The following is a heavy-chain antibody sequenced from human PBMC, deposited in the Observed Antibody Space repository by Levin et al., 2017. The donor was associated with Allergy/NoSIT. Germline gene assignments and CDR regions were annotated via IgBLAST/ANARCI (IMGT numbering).Heavy chain of an antibody. J-gene: IGHJ6*02. D-gene: IGHD3-10*01. V-gene: IGHV4-59*01. CDR2: IYYSGST. Sequence: SQTLSLTCTVSGGSISSYYWSWIRQPPGKGLEWIGYIYYSGSTNYNPSLKSRVTISVDTSKNQFSLKLSSVTAADTAVYYCAREELGGMDVWGQGTTVTVSS. CDR3: AREELGGMDV. CDR1: GGSISSYY.